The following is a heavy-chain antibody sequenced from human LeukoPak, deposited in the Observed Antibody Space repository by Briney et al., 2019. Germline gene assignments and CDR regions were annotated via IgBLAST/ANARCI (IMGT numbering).Heavy chain of an antibody. CDR2: ISGSGGST. V-gene: IGHV3-23*01. D-gene: IGHD3-16*02. Sequence: GGSLRLSCAASGFTFSSYAMSWVRQAPGKGPEWVSAISGSGGSTYYADSVKGRFTISRDNSKNTLYLQMNSLRAEDTAVYYCAKVISPAVIRPSYFDYWGQGTLVTVSS. CDR3: AKVISPAVIRPSYFDY. CDR1: GFTFSSYA. J-gene: IGHJ4*02.